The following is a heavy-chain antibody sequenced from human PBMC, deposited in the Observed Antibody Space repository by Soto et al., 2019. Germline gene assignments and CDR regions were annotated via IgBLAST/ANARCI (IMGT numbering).Heavy chain of an antibody. D-gene: IGHD1-26*01. CDR3: AKGRSYPYFDY. J-gene: IGHJ4*02. Sequence: GGSLRLCSAASGFTFGSYDMNWVRQAPGKGLEWLSYISSSGTTIYYADSVKGRFTISRDNAKNSLWLQMHSLRAEDTAVYYCAKGRSYPYFDYWGQGTLVTVSS. V-gene: IGHV3-48*03. CDR2: ISSSGTTI. CDR1: GFTFGSYD.